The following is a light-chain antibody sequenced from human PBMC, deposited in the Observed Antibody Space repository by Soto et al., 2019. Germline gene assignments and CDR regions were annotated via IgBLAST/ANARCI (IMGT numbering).Light chain of an antibody. Sequence: EIVMTQSPATLSVSPGERSTLSCMAIQSVSSNLAWYEQKPGQAPRLLIYGASTRATGIPARCSGSGSGTEFTLTISSLQSEDFEVYYCQQYNNWPGTFGQGTKVDIK. CDR2: GAS. CDR3: QQYNNWPGT. CDR1: QSVSSN. V-gene: IGKV3-15*01. J-gene: IGKJ1*01.